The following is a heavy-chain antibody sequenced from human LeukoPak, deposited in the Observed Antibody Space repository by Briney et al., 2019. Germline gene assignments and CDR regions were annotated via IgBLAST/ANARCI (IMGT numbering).Heavy chain of an antibody. CDR1: GFTFSSYG. CDR2: ISYDGSNK. J-gene: IGHJ6*02. Sequence: GRSLRLSCAASGFTFSSYGMHWVRQAPGKGLEWVAVISYDGSNKYYADSVKGRFTTSRDNSKNTLYLQMNSLRAEDTAVYYCANTFFGVVEYYYGMDVWGQGTTVTVSS. D-gene: IGHD3-3*01. CDR3: ANTFFGVVEYYYGMDV. V-gene: IGHV3-30*18.